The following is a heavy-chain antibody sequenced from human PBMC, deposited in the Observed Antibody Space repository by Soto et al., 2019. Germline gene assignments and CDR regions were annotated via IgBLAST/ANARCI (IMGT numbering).Heavy chain of an antibody. CDR3: AKDIALVRGVIMDMDV. Sequence: LRLSCAASGFIFSNYGMHWVRQAPGKGLEWVAVISYDGDKKYYVDSVKGRFTLSRDNSKNTLYLQMKSLRAEDTAVYYCAKDIALVRGVIMDMDVWGQGTTVTVSS. CDR2: ISYDGDKK. J-gene: IGHJ6*02. CDR1: GFIFSNYG. V-gene: IGHV3-30*18. D-gene: IGHD3-10*01.